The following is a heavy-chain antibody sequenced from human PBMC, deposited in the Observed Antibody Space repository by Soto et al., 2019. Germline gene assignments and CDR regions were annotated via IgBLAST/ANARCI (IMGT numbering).Heavy chain of an antibody. J-gene: IGHJ5*02. D-gene: IGHD2-21*02. V-gene: IGHV1-46*03. CDR1: GYTPSTFY. CDR3: ARDTRSDSNWLDP. Sequence: ASVKVSCKASGYTPSTFYMHWVRQAPGQGLEWMGIIHPSTGSTSYAQRFQGRVTMTRDTSTSTVYMELSSLRSEDTAVYYCARDTRSDSNWLDPWGQGTLVTVSS. CDR2: IHPSTGST.